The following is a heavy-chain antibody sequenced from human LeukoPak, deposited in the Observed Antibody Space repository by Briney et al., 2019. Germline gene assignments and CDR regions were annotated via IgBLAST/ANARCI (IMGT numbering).Heavy chain of an antibody. CDR1: GGTFSSYA. D-gene: IGHD5-18*01. J-gene: IGHJ4*02. V-gene: IGHV1-69*06. CDR2: IIPIFGTA. Sequence: ASVKVSCKASGGTFSSYAISWVRQAPGQGLEWMGGIIPIFGTANYAQKFQGRVTITADKSTSTAYMELSSLRSEDTAVYYCARDGTAMVSSLDYWGQGTLVTVSS. CDR3: ARDGTAMVSSLDY.